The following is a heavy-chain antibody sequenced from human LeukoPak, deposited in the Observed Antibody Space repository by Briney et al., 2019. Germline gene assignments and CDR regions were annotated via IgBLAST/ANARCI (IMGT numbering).Heavy chain of an antibody. D-gene: IGHD3-3*01. CDR1: GGSISSYY. CDR3: ARDSNNFWSGYWDY. CDR2: IYTSGST. Sequence: SETLSLTCTVSGGSISSYYWSWIRQPAGKGLEWIERIYTSGSTNYNPSLKSRVTMSIDTSKNRFSLKLRSVTAADTAVYYCARDSNNFWSGYWDYWGQGTLVTVSS. V-gene: IGHV4-4*07. J-gene: IGHJ4*02.